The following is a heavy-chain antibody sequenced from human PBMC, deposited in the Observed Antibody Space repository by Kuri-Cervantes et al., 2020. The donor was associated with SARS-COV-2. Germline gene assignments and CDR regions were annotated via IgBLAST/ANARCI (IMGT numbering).Heavy chain of an antibody. V-gene: IGHV1-18*04. CDR3: ARESGSSGWYGFDY. CDR2: ISAYNGNT. CDR1: GYTFTSYG. Sequence: ASVKVSCKASGYTFTSYGVSWVRQAPGQGLEWMGWISAYNGNTNYAQKLQGRVTMTTDTSTSTAYMELRSLRSDDTAVYYCARESGSSGWYGFDYWGQGTLVTVSS. D-gene: IGHD6-19*01. J-gene: IGHJ4*02.